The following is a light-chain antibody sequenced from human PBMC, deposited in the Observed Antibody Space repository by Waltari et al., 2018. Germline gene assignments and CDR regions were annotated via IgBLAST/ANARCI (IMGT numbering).Light chain of an antibody. CDR2: EVS. CDR3: TSFTSSTTWV. CDR1: SSDGGGSNY. J-gene: IGLJ3*02. Sequence: QSALTQPASVSGSPGQSITIPCTGTSSDGGGSNYVSWYQQHPGKPPKLLICEVSNRPSGVSNRFSGSKSGNTASLTISGLQAEDEADYYCTSFTSSTTWVFGGGTKLTVL. V-gene: IGLV2-14*01.